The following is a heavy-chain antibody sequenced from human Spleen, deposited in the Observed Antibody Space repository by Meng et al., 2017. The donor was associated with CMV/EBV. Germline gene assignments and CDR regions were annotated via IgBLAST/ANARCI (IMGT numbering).Heavy chain of an antibody. CDR2: INPNSGGT. D-gene: IGHD1-1*01. J-gene: IGHJ4*02. CDR3: ARDHNWGPDH. Sequence: KVSCKASGYTFTGYYMHWVRQAPGQGLEWMGWINPNSGGTNYAQKFQGRVTMTRDTSISTAYMELIRLTSDDTAFYYCARDHNWGPDHWGQGTLVTVSS. CDR1: GYTFTGYY. V-gene: IGHV1-2*02.